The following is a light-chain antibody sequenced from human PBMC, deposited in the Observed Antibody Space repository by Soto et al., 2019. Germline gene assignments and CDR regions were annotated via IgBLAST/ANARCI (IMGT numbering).Light chain of an antibody. CDR1: QSLLYRSNNNSY. CDR2: WAS. J-gene: IGKJ4*01. CDR3: QQYFSTPPT. V-gene: IGKV4-1*01. Sequence: DIGMTQSPDSLTVSLGERATINCRSSQSLLYRSNNNSYLAWYQQKPGQPPKLLIYWASTRESGVPDRFSGSGSETDFTLTISSLQAEDVAVYYCQQYFSTPPTFGGGTKVEIK.